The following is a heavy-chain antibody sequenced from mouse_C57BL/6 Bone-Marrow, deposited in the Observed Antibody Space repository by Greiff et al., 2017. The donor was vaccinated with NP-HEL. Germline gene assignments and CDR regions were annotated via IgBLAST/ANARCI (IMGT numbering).Heavy chain of an antibody. CDR1: GYTFTSYW. CDR2: IDPSDSYT. V-gene: IGHV1-69*01. CDR3: ARFALSYAMDY. J-gene: IGHJ4*01. Sequence: VQLQQSGAELVMPGASVKLSCKASGYTFTSYWMHWVKQRPGQGLEWIGEIDPSDSYTNYNQKFKGKSTLTVDKSSSTAYMQLSSLTSEDSAVYYCARFALSYAMDYWGQGTSVTVSS.